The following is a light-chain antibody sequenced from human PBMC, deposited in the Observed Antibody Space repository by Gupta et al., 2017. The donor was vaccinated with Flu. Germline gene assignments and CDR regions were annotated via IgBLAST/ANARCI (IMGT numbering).Light chain of an antibody. V-gene: IGKV1-39*01. CDR2: AAF. CDR3: YQGYSTPQT. Sequence: PSPLPAPVGDTVTLTCLASQSVTTFLNWYQQKPGKAPKLLLYAAFTLQGGVPSRFSGSGSATDFTLPINGLQPEDFATYYCYQGYSTPQTFGRGTTLEIK. J-gene: IGKJ4*02. CDR1: QSVTTF.